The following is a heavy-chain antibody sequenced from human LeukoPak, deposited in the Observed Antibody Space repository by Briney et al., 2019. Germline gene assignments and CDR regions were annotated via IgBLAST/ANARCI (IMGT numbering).Heavy chain of an antibody. Sequence: ASVKVSCKASGYTFTSYGISWVRQAPGQGLEWMGWISAYNGNTNYAQKLQGRVTMTTDTSTSTAYMELRSLRSDDTAVYYCARGRFVGVWGRSLDYWGQGTLVTVSS. CDR1: GYTFTSYG. D-gene: IGHD3-16*01. V-gene: IGHV1-18*01. CDR2: ISAYNGNT. CDR3: ARGRFVGVWGRSLDY. J-gene: IGHJ4*02.